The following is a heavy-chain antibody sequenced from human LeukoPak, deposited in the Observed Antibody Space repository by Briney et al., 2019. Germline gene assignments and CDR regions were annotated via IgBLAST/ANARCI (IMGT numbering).Heavy chain of an antibody. V-gene: IGHV4-59*01. CDR3: ARGTYYYGSGSYSGDYYYYVMDV. CDR1: GGSISSYY. D-gene: IGHD3-10*01. Sequence: PSETLSLTCTVSGGSISSYYWSWIRQPPGKGLEWIGYIYYSGSTSYNPSLKSRVTISVDTSKNQFSLRLSSVTAADTAVYYCARGTYYYGSGSYSGDYYYYVMDVWGQGTTVTVSS. J-gene: IGHJ6*02. CDR2: IYYSGST.